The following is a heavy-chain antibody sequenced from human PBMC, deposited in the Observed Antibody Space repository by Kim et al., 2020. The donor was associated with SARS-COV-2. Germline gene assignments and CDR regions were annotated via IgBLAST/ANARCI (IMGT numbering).Heavy chain of an antibody. D-gene: IGHD1-7*01. CDR3: ARGFDANYFDR. CDR2: T. Sequence: TTYADSVKGRFTISRDNAKNTLYLQMNGLRAEDTAVYYCARGFDANYFDRWGQGTLVTVSS. V-gene: IGHV3-74*01. J-gene: IGHJ5*02.